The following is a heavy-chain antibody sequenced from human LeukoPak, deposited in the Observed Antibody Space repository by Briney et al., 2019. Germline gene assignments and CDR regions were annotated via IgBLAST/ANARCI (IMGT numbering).Heavy chain of an antibody. CDR3: ARDRTTYYDSSGYYLYYYYMDV. J-gene: IGHJ6*03. D-gene: IGHD3-22*01. CDR1: GYTFTSYY. CDR2: INPSGGST. Sequence: ASVKVSCKASGYTFTSYYMHWVRQAPGQGLEWMGLINPSGGSTSYAQKFQGRVTMTRDMSTSTVYMELSSLRSEDTAVYYCARDRTTYYDSSGYYLYYYYMDVWGKGTTVTVSS. V-gene: IGHV1-46*01.